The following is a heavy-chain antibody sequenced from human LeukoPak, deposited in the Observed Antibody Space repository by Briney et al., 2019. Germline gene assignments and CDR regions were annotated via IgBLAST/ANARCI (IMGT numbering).Heavy chain of an antibody. CDR3: AKDVGTMVRGVAPNWFDP. CDR1: GFTSSNYG. D-gene: IGHD3-10*01. J-gene: IGHJ5*02. V-gene: IGHV3-30*02. Sequence: GGSLRLSCAASGFTSSNYGMHWVRQAPNKGLEWVAFIRYDGSDKYYADAVKGRFTISRDNSKNTLYLQMNSLRAEDTAVYYCAKDVGTMVRGVAPNWFDPWGQGTLVTVSS. CDR2: IRYDGSDK.